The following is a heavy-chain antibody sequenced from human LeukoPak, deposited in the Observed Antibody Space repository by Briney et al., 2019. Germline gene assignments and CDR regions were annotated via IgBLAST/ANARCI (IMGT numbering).Heavy chain of an antibody. J-gene: IGHJ6*03. CDR3: ARVVAVTGTPVYYMDV. CDR2: INPNSGGT. Sequence: ASVKVSCKASGYTFTGHYMHWVRQAPGQGLEWMGWINPNSGGTNYAQKFQGRVTMTRDTSVSTAYMELSRLRSDDAAVYYCARVVAVTGTPVYYMDVWGKGTTVTVS. D-gene: IGHD6-19*01. V-gene: IGHV1-2*02. CDR1: GYTFTGHY.